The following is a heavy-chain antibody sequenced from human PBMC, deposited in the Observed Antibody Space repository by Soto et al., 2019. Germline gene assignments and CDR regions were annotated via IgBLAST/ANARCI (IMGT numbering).Heavy chain of an antibody. D-gene: IGHD2-2*01. CDR3: ARDVCTSCSTPRGLDY. Sequence: EVQLLESGGGLVQPGGSLRLSCAASGFTFSSYAMSWVRQAPGKGLEWVSAISGSGGSTYYADSVKGRFTISRDNSKNTLYLQMNSLRAEDTAVYYCARDVCTSCSTPRGLDYWGQGTLVTVSS. CDR1: GFTFSSYA. CDR2: ISGSGGST. V-gene: IGHV3-23*01. J-gene: IGHJ4*02.